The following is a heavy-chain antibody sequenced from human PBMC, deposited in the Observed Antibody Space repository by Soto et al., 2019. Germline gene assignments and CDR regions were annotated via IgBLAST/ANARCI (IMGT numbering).Heavy chain of an antibody. D-gene: IGHD3-9*01. J-gene: IGHJ3*02. CDR3: ARYSTDYDILTGYYVDAFDI. CDR2: MIPNSGIP. V-gene: IGHV1-69*10. CDR1: GRTFSRYS. Sequence: GASVKVSCKASGRTFSRYSINWLRQAPGQGLEWLGWMIPNSGIPTCAQKFQGRVTMTGNSSTSTAYMELSSLRSEDTAAYYCARYSTDYDILTGYYVDAFDIWGQGTMVTVSS.